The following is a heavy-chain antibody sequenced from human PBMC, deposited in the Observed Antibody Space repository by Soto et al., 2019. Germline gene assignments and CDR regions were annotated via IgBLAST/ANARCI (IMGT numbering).Heavy chain of an antibody. CDR3: ARTYGSGSWWFDP. D-gene: IGHD3-10*01. CDR2: MYYSGST. CDR1: GGSISNNY. V-gene: IGHV4-59*01. Sequence: PSETLSLTCSVSGGSISNNYWSWIRQPPGKGLEWIGNMYYSGSTNYNPSLQGRVTISGDTSKNQFSPRLTSVTAADTAVYYCARTYGSGSWWFDPWGQGTLVTVSS. J-gene: IGHJ5*02.